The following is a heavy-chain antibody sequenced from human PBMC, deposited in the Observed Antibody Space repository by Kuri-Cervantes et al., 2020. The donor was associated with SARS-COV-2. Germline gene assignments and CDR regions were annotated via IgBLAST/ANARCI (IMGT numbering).Heavy chain of an antibody. CDR1: GFTFSSYD. Sequence: GESLKISCAASGFTFSSYDMHWVRQATGKGLEWVSAIGTAGDTYYPGSVKGRFTISRENAKNSLYLQMNSLRAGDTAVYYCAGSPGGVFDCWGQGTLVTVSS. V-gene: IGHV3-13*04. J-gene: IGHJ4*02. D-gene: IGHD3-10*01. CDR2: IGTAGDT. CDR3: AGSPGGVFDC.